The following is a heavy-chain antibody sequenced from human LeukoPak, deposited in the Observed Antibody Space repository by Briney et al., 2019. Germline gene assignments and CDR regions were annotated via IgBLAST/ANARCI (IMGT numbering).Heavy chain of an antibody. Sequence: GGSLRLSCAASGFTSSSYEMNWVRQAPGKGLEWVSYISSSGSTIYYADSVKGRFTISRDNAKNSLYLQMNSLRAEDTAVYYCARDRGYYDSSGYYTRYFDYWGQGTLVTVSS. D-gene: IGHD3-22*01. CDR1: GFTSSSYE. V-gene: IGHV3-48*03. J-gene: IGHJ4*02. CDR3: ARDRGYYDSSGYYTRYFDY. CDR2: ISSSGSTI.